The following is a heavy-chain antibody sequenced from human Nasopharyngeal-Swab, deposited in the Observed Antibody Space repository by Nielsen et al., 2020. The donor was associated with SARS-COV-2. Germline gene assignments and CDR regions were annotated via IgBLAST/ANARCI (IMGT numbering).Heavy chain of an antibody. CDR2: IKSKTDGGTT. V-gene: IGHV3-15*01. Sequence: GGSLRLSCAASGFTFSNAWMSWVRQAPGKGLEWVGRIKSKTDGGTTDYAAPVKGRFTISRDDSKNTLYLQMNSLKPEDTAVYYCARDPDIAAALYFDYWGQGTLVTVSS. CDR3: ARDPDIAAALYFDY. CDR1: GFTFSNAW. D-gene: IGHD6-13*01. J-gene: IGHJ4*02.